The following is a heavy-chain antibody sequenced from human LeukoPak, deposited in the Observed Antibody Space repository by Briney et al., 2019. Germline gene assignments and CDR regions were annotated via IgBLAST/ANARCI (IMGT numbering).Heavy chain of an antibody. Sequence: SETLSPTCTVSAGSISSYYWSWIRQPPGKGLEWVGYIYYSGSTNYNPSLKSRVTISVDTSKNQFSLKLSSVTAADTAVYYCARGGGSSSWYYYGMDVWGKGTTVTVSS. D-gene: IGHD6-13*01. CDR1: AGSISSYY. CDR2: IYYSGST. CDR3: ARGGGSSSWYYYGMDV. J-gene: IGHJ6*04. V-gene: IGHV4-59*01.